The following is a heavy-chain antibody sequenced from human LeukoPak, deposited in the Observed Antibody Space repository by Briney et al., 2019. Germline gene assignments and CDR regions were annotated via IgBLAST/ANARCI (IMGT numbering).Heavy chain of an antibody. CDR2: ISWNSGSI. CDR1: GFTFDDYA. V-gene: IGHV3-9*01. D-gene: IGHD3-22*01. Sequence: PGGSLRLSCAASGFTFDDYAMHWVRQAPGKGLEWVSGISWNSGSIGYADSVKGRFTISRDNAKNSLYLQMNSLRAEDTALYYCAKAQYYYDSSGYYQPRRYFDYWDQGTLVTVSS. CDR3: AKAQYYYDSSGYYQPRRYFDY. J-gene: IGHJ4*02.